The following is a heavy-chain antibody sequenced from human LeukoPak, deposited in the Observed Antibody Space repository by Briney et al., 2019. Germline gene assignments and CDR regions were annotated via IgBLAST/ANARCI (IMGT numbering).Heavy chain of an antibody. D-gene: IGHD6-19*01. CDR1: GFTFSSYA. CDR2: ISSNGGST. J-gene: IGHJ4*02. CDR3: ARVSGTGYSSGWYPY. V-gene: IGHV3-64D*06. Sequence: GGSLRLSCSASGFTFSSYAMHWVRQAPGKGLEYVSAISSNGGSTYYADSVKGRFTISRDNSRNTLYLQMSSLRAEDTAVYYCARVSGTGYSSGWYPYWGQGTLVTVSS.